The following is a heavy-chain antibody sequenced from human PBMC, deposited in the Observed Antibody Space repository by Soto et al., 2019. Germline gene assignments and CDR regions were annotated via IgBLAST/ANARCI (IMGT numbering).Heavy chain of an antibody. CDR1: GGSISSYY. J-gene: IGHJ6*02. V-gene: IGHV4-59*01. CDR2: IYYSGST. D-gene: IGHD1-26*01. Sequence: PSETLSLTCTVSGGSISSYYWIWIRQPLGKGLEWIGYIYYSGSTNYNPSLKSRVTISVDTSKNQFSLKLSSVTAADTAVYYCARDVGATTGTYYSYYGMDVWGQGTTVTVSS. CDR3: ARDVGATTGTYYSYYGMDV.